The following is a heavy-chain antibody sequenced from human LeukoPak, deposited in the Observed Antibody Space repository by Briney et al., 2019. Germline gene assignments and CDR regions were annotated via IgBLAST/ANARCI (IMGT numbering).Heavy chain of an antibody. CDR1: GFTFSSYG. CDR2: IWYGGSNK. V-gene: IGHV3-30*02. Sequence: GGSLRLSCAASGFTFSSYGMHWVRQAPGKGREWVAVIWYGGSNKYYADSVKGRFTISRDKSKKTLYLQMNSLRAEDTAVYYCAKGVYNWNYGRDWYFDLWGRGTLVTVSS. D-gene: IGHD1-7*01. J-gene: IGHJ2*01. CDR3: AKGVYNWNYGRDWYFDL.